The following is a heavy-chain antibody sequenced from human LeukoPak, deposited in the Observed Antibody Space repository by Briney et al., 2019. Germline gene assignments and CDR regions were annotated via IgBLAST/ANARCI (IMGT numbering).Heavy chain of an antibody. J-gene: IGHJ5*02. Sequence: GASVKVSCKASGYTFASYAMHWVRQAPGQRLEWMGWINAANGDTKYSRKFQGRVTITRDTSASIVYMELSSLRSEDTAVYYCARSDKHIWFGEFLGFDPWGQGTLVTASS. CDR3: ARSDKHIWFGEFLGFDP. V-gene: IGHV1-3*01. CDR2: INAANGDT. D-gene: IGHD3-10*01. CDR1: GYTFASYA.